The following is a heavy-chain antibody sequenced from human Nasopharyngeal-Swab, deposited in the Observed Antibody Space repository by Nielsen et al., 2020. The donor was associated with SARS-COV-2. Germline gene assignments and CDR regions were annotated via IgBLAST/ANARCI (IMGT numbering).Heavy chain of an antibody. CDR1: GGSISSYY. V-gene: IGHV3-43*01. CDR3: VRGVHYMSYFHTPPSDQ. D-gene: IGHD1-1*01. Sequence: ETLSLTCTVSGGSISSYYWSWVRQVPGKGLEWVSLISWDGVNKYYADSVKGRFTISRDNSKNSLYLQMNSLRAEDTALYYCVRGVHYMSYFHTPPSDQWGQGTLVTVSS. CDR2: ISWDGVNK. J-gene: IGHJ4*02.